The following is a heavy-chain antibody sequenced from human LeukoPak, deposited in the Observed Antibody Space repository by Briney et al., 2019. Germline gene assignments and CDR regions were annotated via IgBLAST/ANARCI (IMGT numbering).Heavy chain of an antibody. D-gene: IGHD3-10*01. CDR1: GFTVSSNY. CDR3: AKDGGVRGPDYYYYMDV. J-gene: IGHJ6*03. Sequence: GGSLRLSCAASGFTVSSNYMSWVRQAPGKGLEWVSYISSSGSTIYYADSVKGRFTISRDISKSTLYLQMNSLRAADTAVYYCAKDGGVRGPDYYYYMDVWGKGTTVTISS. CDR2: ISSSGSTI. V-gene: IGHV3-48*01.